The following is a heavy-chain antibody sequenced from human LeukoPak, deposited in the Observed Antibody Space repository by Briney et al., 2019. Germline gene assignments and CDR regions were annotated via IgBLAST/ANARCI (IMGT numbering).Heavy chain of an antibody. CDR1: GYTFTSYG. V-gene: IGHV1-18*01. CDR3: ARGGPAARLITFGGVTDY. CDR2: INAYNGNT. Sequence: ASVKVSCKASGYTFTSYGISRVRQAPGQGLEWMGWINAYNGNTNYAQKLQGRVTMTTDTSTSTAYMELRNLRSDDTAVYYCARGGPAARLITFGGVTDYWGQGTLVTVSS. D-gene: IGHD3-16*01. J-gene: IGHJ4*02.